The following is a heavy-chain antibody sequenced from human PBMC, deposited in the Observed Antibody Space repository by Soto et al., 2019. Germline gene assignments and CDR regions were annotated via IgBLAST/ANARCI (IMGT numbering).Heavy chain of an antibody. Sequence: GGSLRLSCSASGFTVSMVSMHWVRQAPGKGLEYVSGISSNGDSTYYADSVKGRFTISRDNSKNTLYLQMSSLRAVDTAVYYCARHRFHYGSGSYHVSWFDPWGQGTLVTVSS. D-gene: IGHD3-10*01. CDR3: ARHRFHYGSGSYHVSWFDP. J-gene: IGHJ5*02. CDR2: ISSNGDST. CDR1: GFTVSMVS. V-gene: IGHV3-64D*06.